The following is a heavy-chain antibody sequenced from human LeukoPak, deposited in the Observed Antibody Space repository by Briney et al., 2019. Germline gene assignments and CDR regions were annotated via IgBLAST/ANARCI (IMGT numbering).Heavy chain of an antibody. J-gene: IGHJ3*02. D-gene: IGHD4-17*01. CDR1: GYTFTGYY. CDR2: INPNSGGT. Sequence: ASVRVSCKASGYTFTGYYMHWVRRAPGQGLEWMGWINPNSGGTNYAQKFQGWVTMTRDTSISTAYMELSRLRSDDTAVYYCARDAVTTNAFDIWGQGTMVTVSS. V-gene: IGHV1-2*04. CDR3: ARDAVTTNAFDI.